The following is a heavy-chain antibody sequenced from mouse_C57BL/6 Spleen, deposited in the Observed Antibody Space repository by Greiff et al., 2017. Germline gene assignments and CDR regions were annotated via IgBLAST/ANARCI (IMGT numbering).Heavy chain of an antibody. CDR3: AMGYYGSSYDY. V-gene: IGHV1-61*01. J-gene: IGHJ2*01. CDR2: IYPSDSET. Sequence: VQLQQPGAELVRPGSSVKLSCKASGYTFTSYWMDWVKQRPGQGLEWIGNIYPSDSETHYNQKFKDKATLTVDKSSSTAYMQLSSLTSEDSAVYYCAMGYYGSSYDYWGQGTTLTVSS. CDR1: GYTFTSYW. D-gene: IGHD1-1*01.